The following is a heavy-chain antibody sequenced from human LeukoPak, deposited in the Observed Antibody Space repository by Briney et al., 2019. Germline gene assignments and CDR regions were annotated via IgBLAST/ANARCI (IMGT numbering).Heavy chain of an antibody. V-gene: IGHV4-61*02. CDR2: IYTSGST. Sequence: PSETLSLTCTVSGGSISSGSYYWSWIRQPAGKGLEWIGRIYTSGSTNYNPSLKSRVTISVDTSKNQFSLKLSSVTAADTAVYYCARIHSSSFYYYYYMDVWGKGTTVTVSS. CDR1: GGSISSGSYY. J-gene: IGHJ6*03. D-gene: IGHD6-6*01. CDR3: ARIHSSSFYYYYYMDV.